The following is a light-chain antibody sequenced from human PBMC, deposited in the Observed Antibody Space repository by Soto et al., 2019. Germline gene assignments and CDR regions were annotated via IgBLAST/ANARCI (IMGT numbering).Light chain of an antibody. J-gene: IGKJ5*01. CDR2: DAS. CDR3: KQYKEWPPFT. Sequence: EIVLPQSPATLSLSPGVRATLSXXTSQSVSNYLAWYQQKPGQAPRLXXYDASNRATGIPARFSGSGSGTEFTLTISSLQSEDFAVYYCKQYKEWPPFTFGQGTRLEIK. CDR1: QSVSNY. V-gene: IGKV3-11*01.